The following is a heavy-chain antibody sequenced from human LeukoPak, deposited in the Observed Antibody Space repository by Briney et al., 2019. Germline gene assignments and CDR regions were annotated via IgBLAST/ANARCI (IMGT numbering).Heavy chain of an antibody. CDR3: ARDVRYYYESSGYYSLGFDI. CDR1: GFTFSGYW. J-gene: IGHJ3*02. D-gene: IGHD3-22*01. Sequence: GGSLRLSCAVSGFTFSGYWMSWVRQAPGKGLEWVANIKQDGSEKYYVDSVKGRFTISRDNAKNSLYLQMNSLRAEDTAVYYCARDVRYYYESSGYYSLGFDIWGQGTMVTVSS. CDR2: IKQDGSEK. V-gene: IGHV3-7*01.